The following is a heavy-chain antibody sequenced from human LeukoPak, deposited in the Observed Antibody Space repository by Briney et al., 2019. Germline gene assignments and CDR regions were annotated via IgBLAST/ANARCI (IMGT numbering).Heavy chain of an antibody. CDR3: AKEKDYRVSTSCDY. CDR2: ISSSSSTI. D-gene: IGHD3-10*01. CDR1: GFTFSSYG. J-gene: IGHJ4*02. V-gene: IGHV3-48*01. Sequence: GGSLRLSCAASGFTFSSYGMHWVRQAPGKGLEWVSYISSSSSTIYYADSVKGRFTISRDNAKNSLYLQMTSLRGEDTAVYYCAKEKDYRVSTSCDYWGQGTQVIVSS.